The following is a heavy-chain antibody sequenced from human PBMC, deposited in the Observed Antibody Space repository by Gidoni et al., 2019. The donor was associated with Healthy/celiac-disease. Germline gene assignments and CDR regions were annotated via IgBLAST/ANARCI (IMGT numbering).Heavy chain of an antibody. CDR2: FSGSGGST. V-gene: IGHV3-23*01. J-gene: IGHJ4*02. D-gene: IGHD3-10*01. CDR1: GFSLSRYA. CDR3: AKREGYYGSGGLFDY. Sequence: EVQLLEAGGGVGQPGGSLRRSGATSGFSLSRYAMSWVRRAPGKGLEWVSAFSGSGGSTYYADSVKGRFTISRDNSKNTLYLQMNSLRAEDTAVYYCAKREGYYGSGGLFDYWGQGTLVTVSS.